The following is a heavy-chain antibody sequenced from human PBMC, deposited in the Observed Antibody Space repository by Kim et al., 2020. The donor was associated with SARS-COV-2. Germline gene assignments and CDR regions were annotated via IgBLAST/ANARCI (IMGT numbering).Heavy chain of an antibody. CDR1: GFTFSSYG. CDR2: IWYDGSNK. D-gene: IGHD3-10*01. CDR3: ARDVLWFGEFTGCGMDV. J-gene: IGHJ6*02. Sequence: GGSLRLSCAASGFTFSSYGMHWVRQAPGKGLEWVAVIWYDGSNKYYADSVKGRFTISRDNSKNTLYLQMNSLRAEDTAVYYCARDVLWFGEFTGCGMDVWGQGTTVTVSS. V-gene: IGHV3-33*01.